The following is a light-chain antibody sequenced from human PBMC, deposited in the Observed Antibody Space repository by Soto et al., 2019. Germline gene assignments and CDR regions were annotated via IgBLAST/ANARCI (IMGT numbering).Light chain of an antibody. CDR3: QQYGSSPYT. V-gene: IGKV3-20*01. CDR1: QSVANSY. Sequence: EIVVTQSPGTLSLSPGERATLSCRASQSVANSYLACFQQKPGQAPRLLIYGASSRATGIPDRFSGSESGTGFTLTISRLESEDFAGYYCQQYGSSPYTFGRGTKLEF. J-gene: IGKJ2*01. CDR2: GAS.